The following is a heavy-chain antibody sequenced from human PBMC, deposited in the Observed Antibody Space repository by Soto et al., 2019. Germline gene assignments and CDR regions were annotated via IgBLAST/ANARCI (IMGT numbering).Heavy chain of an antibody. CDR2: SYYSGST. J-gene: IGHJ4*02. Sequence: QVHLQESGPGLVKPSETLSLTCTVSGASIRSYYWSWIRQPPGKGLEWIGFSYYSGSTNYNPSLNSRVTISVDTSKNQFSLKLTSVTAADTAVYYCARDQNGGPHFDYWGQGILVTVSS. D-gene: IGHD3-16*01. V-gene: IGHV4-59*01. CDR3: ARDQNGGPHFDY. CDR1: GASIRSYY.